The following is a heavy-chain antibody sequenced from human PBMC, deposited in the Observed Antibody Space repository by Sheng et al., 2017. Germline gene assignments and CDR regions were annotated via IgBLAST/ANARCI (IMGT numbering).Heavy chain of an antibody. J-gene: IGHJ4*02. V-gene: IGHV3-30*04. CDR1: GFSFSSYA. Sequence: QVQLVQSGGGVAQPGGSLRLSCAASGFSFSSYAMHWVRQAPGKGLEWVALISYEGRTTLYADSVKGRFTISRDYSKDTVYLQMNSLTTGDTAVYFCARGGSGTTVVPGSHWGQGTLVTVSS. CDR2: ISYEGRTT. CDR3: ARGGSGTTVVPGSH. D-gene: IGHD4-17*01.